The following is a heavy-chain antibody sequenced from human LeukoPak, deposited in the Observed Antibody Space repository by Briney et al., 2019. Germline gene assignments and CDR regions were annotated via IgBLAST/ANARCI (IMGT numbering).Heavy chain of an antibody. J-gene: IGHJ6*02. CDR1: GFTFSSYA. CDR2: ISYDGSNK. V-gene: IGHV3-30*04. Sequence: PGGSPRLSCAASGFTFSSYAMHWVRQAPGKGLEWVAVISYDGSNKYYADSVKGRFTISRDNSKNTLYLQMNSLRAEDTAVYHCARDLGPDVWGQGTTVTVSS. CDR3: ARDLGPDV.